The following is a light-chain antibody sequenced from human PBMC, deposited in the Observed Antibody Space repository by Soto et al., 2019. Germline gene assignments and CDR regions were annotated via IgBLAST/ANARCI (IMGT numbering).Light chain of an antibody. CDR1: NIGSRS. CDR3: QVWDTTSDHWM. CDR2: DDS. Sequence: SYELTQPPSVSVAPRQTATITCGGNNIGSRSVHWYQQKSGQAPVLVVFDDSVRPSGIPERISGYNSGNTATLTISGVEAGDEADYYCQVWDTTSDHWMFGGGTQLT. V-gene: IGLV3-21*02. J-gene: IGLJ3*02.